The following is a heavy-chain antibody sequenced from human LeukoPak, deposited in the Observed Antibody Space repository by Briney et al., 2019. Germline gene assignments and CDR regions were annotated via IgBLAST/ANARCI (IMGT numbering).Heavy chain of an antibody. V-gene: IGHV3-23*01. J-gene: IGHJ2*01. Sequence: GGSLRLSCAASGFTFSSYTMSWVRQAPGKGLEWVSTITTSDGNTYYADSVKGRFTVSRDNSKNTLFLQMNSLRAEDTAVYYCAKDGGLWVSAHWGDSWGRGTLVAVSS. CDR2: ITTSDGNT. CDR1: GFTFSSYT. D-gene: IGHD7-27*01. CDR3: AKDGGLWVSAHWGDS.